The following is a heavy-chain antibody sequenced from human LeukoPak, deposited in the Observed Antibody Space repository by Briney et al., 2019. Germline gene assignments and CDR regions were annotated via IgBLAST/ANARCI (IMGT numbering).Heavy chain of an antibody. CDR2: IYSGGST. Sequence: GGSLRLSCAASGFTVSSNYMSSVRQAPGKGLEWVSVIYSGGSTYYADSVKGRFTISRDNSKNTLYLQMNSLRAEDTAVYYCARSPGDRTYFDYWGQGTLVTVSS. CDR3: ARSPGDRTYFDY. J-gene: IGHJ4*02. CDR1: GFTVSSNY. V-gene: IGHV3-53*01. D-gene: IGHD3-10*01.